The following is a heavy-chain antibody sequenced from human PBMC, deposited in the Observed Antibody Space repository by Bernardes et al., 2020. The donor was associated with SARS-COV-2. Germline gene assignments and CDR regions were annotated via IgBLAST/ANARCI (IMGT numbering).Heavy chain of an antibody. D-gene: IGHD1-7*01. V-gene: IGHV3-48*04. Sequence: GGSLRLSCAASGFTFSSYSMNWVRQAPGKGLEWVSYISSSSSTIYYADSVKGRFTISRDNAKNSLYLQMYSLRAEDTAVYYCARDPPTTSDYGLDVWGQGTTVTVS. CDR1: GFTFSSYS. J-gene: IGHJ6*02. CDR3: ARDPPTTSDYGLDV. CDR2: ISSSSSTI.